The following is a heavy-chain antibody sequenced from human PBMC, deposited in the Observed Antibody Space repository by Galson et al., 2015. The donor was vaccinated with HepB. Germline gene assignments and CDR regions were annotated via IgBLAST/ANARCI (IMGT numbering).Heavy chain of an antibody. CDR2: ISYDGSNK. J-gene: IGHJ4*02. CDR3: AYLAVTTDLDY. Sequence: SLRLSCAASGFTFSSYGMHWVRQAPGKGLEWVAVISYDGSNKYYADSVKGRFTISRDNSKNTLYLQMNSLRAEDTAVYYCAYLAVTTDLDYWGQGTLVTVSS. D-gene: IGHD4-11*01. CDR1: GFTFSSYG. V-gene: IGHV3-30*03.